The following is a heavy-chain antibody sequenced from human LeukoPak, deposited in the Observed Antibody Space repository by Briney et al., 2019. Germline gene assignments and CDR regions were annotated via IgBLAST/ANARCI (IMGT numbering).Heavy chain of an antibody. J-gene: IGHJ4*02. CDR1: GYTFTSYA. V-gene: IGHV1-3*01. D-gene: IGHD6-19*01. CDR3: ARDSVAVAGYFDY. CDR2: INAGNGNT. Sequence: GASVKVSCKASGYTFTSYAMHWVRQAPGQRLEWMGWINAGNGNTKYSQKVQGRVTITRDTSASTAYMELSSLRSEDTAVYYCARDSVAVAGYFDYWGQGTPVTVSS.